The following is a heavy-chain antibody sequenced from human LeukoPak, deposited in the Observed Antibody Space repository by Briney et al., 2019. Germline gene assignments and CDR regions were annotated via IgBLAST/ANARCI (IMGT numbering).Heavy chain of an antibody. D-gene: IGHD3-22*01. CDR1: GFTFSNYG. CDR3: GKGDTSDPFEY. J-gene: IGHJ4*02. V-gene: IGHV3-33*06. CDR2: IWYDGSNK. Sequence: PGGSLRLSCAASGFTFSNYGMHWVRQAPGKGLEWVAVIWYDGSNKYYADSVKGRFTISRDNSKNTLYLQMNSLRAEDTAVYYCGKGDTSDPFEYWGQGTLVNVSS.